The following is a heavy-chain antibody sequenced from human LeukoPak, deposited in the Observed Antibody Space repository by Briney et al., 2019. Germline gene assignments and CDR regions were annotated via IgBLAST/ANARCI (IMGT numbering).Heavy chain of an antibody. CDR2: ITSGGAST. CDR3: TRQRRGTYHAFDS. V-gene: IGHV3-11*01. J-gene: IGHJ4*02. Sequence: GGSLRLSCDASGFSISDYYMSWIRQSPGKGLEWISYITSGGASTNYADTVKGRFTISRDKAKNSGALQLNSLRAEDTAVYYCTRQRRGTYHAFDSWGKGTLVTVS. D-gene: IGHD3-16*01. CDR1: GFSISDYY.